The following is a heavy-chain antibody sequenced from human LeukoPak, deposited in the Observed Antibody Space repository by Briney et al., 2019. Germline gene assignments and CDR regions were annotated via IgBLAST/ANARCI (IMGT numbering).Heavy chain of an antibody. CDR2: ISKSSDRI. J-gene: IGHJ4*02. Sequence: GGSLRLSCAASGFTFSSYSMNWVRQAPGKGLEWVSYISKSSDRIYHADSVKGLFTITRDNAKNSLYLQMDSLRAEDTAVYYCARDLLNDEGSSYFFDQWGQGTLVTVSS. V-gene: IGHV3-48*04. CDR1: GFTFSSYS. CDR3: ARDLLNDEGSSYFFDQ. D-gene: IGHD2-2*01.